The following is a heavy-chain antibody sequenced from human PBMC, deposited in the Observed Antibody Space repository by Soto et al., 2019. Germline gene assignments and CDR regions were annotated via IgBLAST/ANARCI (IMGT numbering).Heavy chain of an antibody. CDR3: ARDVGSSGSSRWFAT. D-gene: IGHD2-15*01. CDR1: GFTLSNYG. CDR2: IWYEGTTK. Sequence: GGSLRLSCAASGFTLSNYGMHWVRQAPGKGLERIALIWYEGTTKYSTDSMKGRFSISRDQSKSTLYLQVNSLRAEDTATYYCARDVGSSGSSRWFATWGQGTLVTVSS. J-gene: IGHJ5*02. V-gene: IGHV3-33*08.